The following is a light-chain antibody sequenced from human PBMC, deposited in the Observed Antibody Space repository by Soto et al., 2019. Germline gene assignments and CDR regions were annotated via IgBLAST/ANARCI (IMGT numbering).Light chain of an antibody. CDR2: DVT. V-gene: IGLV2-14*03. J-gene: IGLJ1*01. CDR1: SSDVGGFNY. Sequence: ALTQPASVSGSPGQSITISCTGTSSDVGGFNYVSWYQQHPGKAPKLMIYDVTNRPSGVSYRFSGSKSGTTASLTISGLQAEDEAEYYCNSYTSSSTYVFGTGTRSPS. CDR3: NSYTSSSTYV.